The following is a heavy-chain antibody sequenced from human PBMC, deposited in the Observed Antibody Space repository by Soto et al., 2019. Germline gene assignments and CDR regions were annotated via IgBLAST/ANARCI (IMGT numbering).Heavy chain of an antibody. CDR3: AQEDVAGFHLYYGMDV. CDR1: GFGFSTFG. D-gene: IGHD5-12*01. Sequence: QVQLIESGGGVVQPGGSLRLSCAASGFGFSTFGFHWVRQAPGKGLEWVAVISFEGKNKQYADSVKGRFTISRDNSKNTHHLQMDSLRREDTAVYYCAQEDVAGFHLYYGMDVWGQGTAVTVSS. CDR2: ISFEGKNK. V-gene: IGHV3-30*18. J-gene: IGHJ6*02.